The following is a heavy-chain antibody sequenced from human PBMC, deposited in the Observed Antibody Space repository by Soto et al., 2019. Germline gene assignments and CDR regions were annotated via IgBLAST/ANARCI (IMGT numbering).Heavy chain of an antibody. Sequence: QVQLVQSGAEVKKPGASVEVSCKASGYSFTNYDINWVRQAPGQGLEWMGWISAYNGDTNYAQKLQGRVTMTTDTSTSTAYMELRSLRSDDTAVYYCARSGFPDPVVVVGHTPFDPWGQGTLVTVSS. V-gene: IGHV1-18*01. J-gene: IGHJ5*02. CDR2: ISAYNGDT. CDR1: GYSFTNYD. D-gene: IGHD2-15*01. CDR3: ARSGFPDPVVVVGHTPFDP.